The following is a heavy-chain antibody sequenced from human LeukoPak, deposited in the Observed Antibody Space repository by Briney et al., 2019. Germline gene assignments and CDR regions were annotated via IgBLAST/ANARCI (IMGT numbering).Heavy chain of an antibody. CDR2: MNPNSGNT. V-gene: IGHV1-8*02. CDR1: GYTFTSYG. J-gene: IGHJ4*02. CDR3: ARGLSSVVAATESDY. Sequence: ASVKVSCKASGYTFTSYGISWMRQATGQGLEWMGWMNPNSGNTGYAQKFQGRVTMTRNTSISTAYMELSSLRSEDTAVYYCARGLSSVVAATESDYWGQGTLVTVSS. D-gene: IGHD2-15*01.